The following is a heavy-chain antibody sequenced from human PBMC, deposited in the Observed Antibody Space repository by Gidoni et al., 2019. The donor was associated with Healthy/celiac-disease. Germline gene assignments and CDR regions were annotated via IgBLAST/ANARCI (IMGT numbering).Heavy chain of an antibody. V-gene: IGHV3-23*01. CDR2: ISGSGGST. CDR1: GFTFSSYA. J-gene: IGHJ2*01. Sequence: EVQPLESGGGLVQPGGSLRLSCAASGFTFSSYAMSRVRQAPGKGLEWVSAISGSGGSTYYADSVKGRFTISRDNSKNTLYLQMNSLRAEDTAVYYCAKDGDGNDWYFDLWGRGTLVTVSS. CDR3: AKDGDGNDWYFDL. D-gene: IGHD7-27*01.